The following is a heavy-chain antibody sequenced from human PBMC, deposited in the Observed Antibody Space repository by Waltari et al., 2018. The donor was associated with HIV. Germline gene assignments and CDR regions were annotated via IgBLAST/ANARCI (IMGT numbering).Heavy chain of an antibody. D-gene: IGHD3-10*01. Sequence: EVQLMESGGRLIQPGGSLKLSCAASGFIFGTYSLNWVRQAPGKTLDWIAYIRSGSDVIYYAAAVQGRFIISRDNAKKSLFLHMNNLTVDDTAVYYCAREVRLQGTYYFDLWGQGSLVTVSS. V-gene: IGHV3-48*01. CDR2: IRSGSDVI. CDR1: GFIFGTYS. J-gene: IGHJ4*02. CDR3: AREVRLQGTYYFDL.